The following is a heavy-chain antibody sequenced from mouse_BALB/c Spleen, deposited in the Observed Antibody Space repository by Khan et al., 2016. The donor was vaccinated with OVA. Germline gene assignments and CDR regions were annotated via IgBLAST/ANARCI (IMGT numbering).Heavy chain of an antibody. CDR2: IWSDGST. V-gene: IGHV2-6-1*01. J-gene: IGHJ4*01. CDR3: ARQPYYHYYVMDY. D-gene: IGHD2-10*01. Sequence: VQLQESGPGLVAPSQSLSITCTISGFSLTNYGVHWVRLPPGKGLEWLVVIWSDGSTTYNSALKSILSISKDNSKSQVFLKMNSLQTDDTAMYYCARQPYYHYYVMDYWGQGTSVTVSS. CDR1: GFSLTNYG.